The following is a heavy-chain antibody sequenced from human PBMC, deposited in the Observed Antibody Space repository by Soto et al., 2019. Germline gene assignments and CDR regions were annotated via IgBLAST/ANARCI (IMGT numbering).Heavy chain of an antibody. D-gene: IGHD2-21*01. J-gene: IGHJ3*02. CDR1: GGSISSYY. V-gene: IGHV4-4*07. CDR3: ATKLWWRAGDAFDI. Sequence: SETLSLTCTVSGGSISSYYWSWIRQPAGKGLEWIGRIYTSGSTNYNPSLKSRVTMSVDTSKNQFSLKLSSVTAADTAVYYCATKLWWRAGDAFDIWGQGTMVTVSS. CDR2: IYTSGST.